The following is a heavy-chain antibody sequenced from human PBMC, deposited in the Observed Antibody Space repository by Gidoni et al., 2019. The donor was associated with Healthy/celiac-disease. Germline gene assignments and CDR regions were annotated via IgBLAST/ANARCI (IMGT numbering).Heavy chain of an antibody. CDR2: INAGNGNT. V-gene: IGHV1-3*01. Sequence: QVQLVQSGAEVKKPGASVKVSCKASGYTFTSYAMHWVRQAPGQRLEWMGWINAGNGNTKYSQKFQGRVTITRDTSASTAYMELSSLRSEDTAVYYCARGYCSGGSCDSALDYWGQGTLVTVSS. J-gene: IGHJ4*02. CDR1: GYTFTSYA. CDR3: ARGYCSGGSCDSALDY. D-gene: IGHD2-15*01.